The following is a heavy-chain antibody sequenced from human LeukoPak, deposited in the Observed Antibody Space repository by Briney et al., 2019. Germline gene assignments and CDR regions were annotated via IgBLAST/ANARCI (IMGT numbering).Heavy chain of an antibody. D-gene: IGHD3-9*01. CDR1: GGSFSGYY. CDR2: INHSGST. V-gene: IGHV4-34*01. Sequence: SETLSLTCAVYGGSFSGYYWSWIRQPPGKGLEWIGEINHSGSTNYNPSLRSRVTISVDTSKNQFSLKLSSVTAADTAVYYCARGCAYYDILTGYYYFDYWGQGTLVTVSS. CDR3: ARGCAYYDILTGYYYFDY. J-gene: IGHJ4*02.